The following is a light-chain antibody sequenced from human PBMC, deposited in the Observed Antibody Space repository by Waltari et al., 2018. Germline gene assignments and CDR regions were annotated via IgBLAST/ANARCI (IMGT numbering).Light chain of an antibody. Sequence: EIVLTQSPATLSLSPGERATLSCRASQRVSSYLAWYQQKPGQAPRLLIYDASNRATGIPARFSGSGSGTDFTLTISSLEPEDFAVYYCQQRSNWQVTFGGGTKVEIK. CDR2: DAS. J-gene: IGKJ4*01. CDR3: QQRSNWQVT. V-gene: IGKV3-11*01. CDR1: QRVSSY.